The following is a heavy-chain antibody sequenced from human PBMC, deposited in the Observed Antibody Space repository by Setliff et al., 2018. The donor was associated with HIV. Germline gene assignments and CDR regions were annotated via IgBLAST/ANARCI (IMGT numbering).Heavy chain of an antibody. D-gene: IGHD2-2*01. Sequence: SETLSLTCSVSGAPVSSGRSYWGWIRQPPGKGLEWIATIHYTGSTYYNPSLKNRVTISADTSEKQVSLRLTSVTAADTAIYYCARHVVALGIVVLPAGALGFWGPGTLVTSPQ. CDR3: ARHVVALGIVVLPAGALGF. J-gene: IGHJ4*02. CDR1: GAPVSSGRSY. V-gene: IGHV4-39*01. CDR2: IHYTGST.